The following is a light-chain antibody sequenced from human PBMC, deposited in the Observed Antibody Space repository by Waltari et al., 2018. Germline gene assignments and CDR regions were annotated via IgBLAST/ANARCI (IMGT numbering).Light chain of an antibody. CDR3: SSYTTINTYV. Sequence: QSALTQPASVSGSPGQSITISCTGTNRDVGSYNYVCWYQHHPGKAPKLLIYDVSPRPSGVSSRFSGSKSCNTAFLTISGLQAEDEADFYCSSYTTINTYVFGTGTRVTVV. CDR2: DVS. J-gene: IGLJ1*01. V-gene: IGLV2-14*03. CDR1: NRDVGSYNY.